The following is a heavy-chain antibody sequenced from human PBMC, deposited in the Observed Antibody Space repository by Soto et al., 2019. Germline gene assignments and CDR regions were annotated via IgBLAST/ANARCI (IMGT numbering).Heavy chain of an antibody. J-gene: IGHJ6*02. V-gene: IGHV5-10-1*01. CDR1: GYSFTSYW. D-gene: IGHD3-22*01. Sequence: GESLKISCKGSGYSFTSYWISWVRQMPGKGLEWMGRIDPSDSYTNYSPSFQGHVTISADKSISTAYLQWSSLKASDTAMYYCASSTMIVRDYYYYGMDVWRQGTTVTVSS. CDR3: ASSTMIVRDYYYYGMDV. CDR2: IDPSDSYT.